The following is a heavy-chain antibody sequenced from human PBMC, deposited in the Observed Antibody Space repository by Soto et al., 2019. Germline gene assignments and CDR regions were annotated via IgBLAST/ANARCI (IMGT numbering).Heavy chain of an antibody. CDR1: GFTFSSYG. V-gene: IGHV3-33*01. D-gene: IGHD3-9*01. CDR3: AREGLGYFDWPARKYYFDY. CDR2: IWYDGSNK. Sequence: GSLRLSCAASGFTFSSYGMHWVRQAPGKGLEWVAVIWYDGSNKYYADSVKGRFTISRDNSKNTLYLQMNSLRAEDTAVYYCAREGLGYFDWPARKYYFDYWGQETLVTVSS. J-gene: IGHJ4*02.